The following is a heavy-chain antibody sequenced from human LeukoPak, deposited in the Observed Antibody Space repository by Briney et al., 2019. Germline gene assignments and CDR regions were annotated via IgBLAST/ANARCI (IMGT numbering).Heavy chain of an antibody. CDR3: ARRRKGSSSWYYFDY. D-gene: IGHD6-13*01. CDR2: IYYSGST. J-gene: IGHJ4*02. V-gene: IGHV4-59*08. Sequence: PSETLSLTCTVSGGSISSYYWSWIRQPPGKGLEWIGYIYYSGSTNYNPSLKSRVTISVDTSKSRFSLKLSSVTAADTAVYYCARRRKGSSSWYYFDYWGQGTLVTVSS. CDR1: GGSISSYY.